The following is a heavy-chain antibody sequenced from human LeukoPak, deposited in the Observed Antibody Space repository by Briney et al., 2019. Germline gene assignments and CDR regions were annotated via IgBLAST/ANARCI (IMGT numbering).Heavy chain of an antibody. CDR2: IVVGSGNT. CDR1: GFTFTSSA. CDR3: AAVLIPYYYGSGSFPYYYMDG. J-gene: IGHJ6*03. D-gene: IGHD3-10*01. V-gene: IGHV1-58*02. Sequence: SVKVSCKASGFTFTSSAMQWVRQARGQRLEWIGWIVVGSGNTNYAQKFQERATITRDMSTSTAYMELSSLRSEDTAVYYCAAVLIPYYYGSGSFPYYYMDGWGKGTTVTVSS.